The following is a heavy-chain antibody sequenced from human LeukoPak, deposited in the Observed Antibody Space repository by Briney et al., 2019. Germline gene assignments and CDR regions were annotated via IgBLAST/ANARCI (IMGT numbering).Heavy chain of an antibody. CDR2: ITSSGSTI. D-gene: IGHD2-15*01. CDR3: AKNSGDSCYSTHDY. Sequence: GGSLRLSCAASGFTFSDYYMSWIRQAPGKGLEWVSYITSSGSTIYHADSVKGRFTISRDNAKNTLYLQMNSLRAEDTAVYYCAKNSGDSCYSTHDYWGQGILVTVSS. J-gene: IGHJ4*02. CDR1: GFTFSDYY. V-gene: IGHV3-11*01.